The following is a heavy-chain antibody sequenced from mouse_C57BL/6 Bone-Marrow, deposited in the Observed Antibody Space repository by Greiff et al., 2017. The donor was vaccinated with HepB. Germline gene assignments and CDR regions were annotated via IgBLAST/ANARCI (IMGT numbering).Heavy chain of an antibody. J-gene: IGHJ4*01. CDR3: AREGDYYGSSYGGNAMDY. CDR2: ISDGGSYT. CDR1: GFTFSSYA. Sequence: VESGGGLVKPGGSLKLSCAASGFTFSSYAMSWVRQTPEKRLEWVATISDGGSYTYYPDNVKGRFTISSDNAKNNLYLQMSHLKSEDTAMYYCAREGDYYGSSYGGNAMDYWGQGTSVTVSS. D-gene: IGHD1-1*01. V-gene: IGHV5-4*01.